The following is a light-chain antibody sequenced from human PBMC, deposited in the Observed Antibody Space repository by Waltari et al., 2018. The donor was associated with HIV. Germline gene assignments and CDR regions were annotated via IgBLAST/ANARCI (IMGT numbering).Light chain of an antibody. Sequence: EVVLTQSPGPLSLSPGERAPLSCRASQRVSSTFLAWYQQTPGQAPRLLIYAASSRATGIPDRFSGSGSGTDFTLTISRLEPEDFAVYYCQQYGGSPPVTFGQGTRLEIK. J-gene: IGKJ5*01. CDR3: QQYGGSPPVT. CDR2: AAS. V-gene: IGKV3-20*01. CDR1: QRVSSTF.